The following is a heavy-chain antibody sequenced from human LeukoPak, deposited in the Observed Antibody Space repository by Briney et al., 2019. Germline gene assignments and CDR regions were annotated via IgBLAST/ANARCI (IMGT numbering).Heavy chain of an antibody. J-gene: IGHJ6*03. CDR3: ARQADPPIAPPGYYYYYMDV. CDR1: GYSFTSYW. Sequence: GESLKISCKGSGYSFTSYWIGWVRQMPGKGLEWMGIIYPGDSDTRYSPSFQGQVTISADKSISTAYLQWSSLKASDTAMYYCARQADPPIAPPGYYYYYMDVWGKGTTVTVSS. CDR2: IYPGDSDT. V-gene: IGHV5-51*01. D-gene: IGHD6-13*01.